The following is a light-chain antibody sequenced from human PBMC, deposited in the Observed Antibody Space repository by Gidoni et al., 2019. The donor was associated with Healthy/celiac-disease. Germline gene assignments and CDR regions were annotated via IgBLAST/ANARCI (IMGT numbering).Light chain of an antibody. J-gene: IGLJ2*01. Sequence: QSVLTQPPSVSGAPGPRVTISCTGSSSNIGAGYDVHWYQPLPGTAPKLLIYGTSNRPSGVPDRFSGSKSGTSASLAITGLQAEDEADYYCQSYDSSLSGSVFGGGTKLTVL. CDR1: SSNIGAGYD. V-gene: IGLV1-40*01. CDR3: QSYDSSLSGSV. CDR2: GTS.